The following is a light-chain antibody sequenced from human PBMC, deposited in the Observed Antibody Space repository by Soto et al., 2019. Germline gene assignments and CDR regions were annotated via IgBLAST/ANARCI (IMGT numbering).Light chain of an antibody. V-gene: IGKV3-20*01. CDR1: QSVSSSY. J-gene: IGKJ1*01. CDR3: QQYGSSPPWT. Sequence: IVMTQSPGTLSLSPGERATLSCRASQSVSSSYLAWYKQKPGQAPRLLIYGASSRATGIPDRFSGSGSGTDFTLTISRLEPEDFAVYYCQQYGSSPPWTFGQGTKVEIK. CDR2: GAS.